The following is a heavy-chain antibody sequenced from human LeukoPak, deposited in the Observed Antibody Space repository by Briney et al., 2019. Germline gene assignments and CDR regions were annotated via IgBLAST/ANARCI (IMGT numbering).Heavy chain of an antibody. CDR1: GFTFGDYT. CDR2: IRSKAYGGTT. Sequence: GRSLRLSCTVSGFTFGDYTMSWFRQAPGKGLEWVGFIRSKAYGGTTEYAASVKGRFTISRDDSKSIAYLQMNSLQSEDTAVYYCTRNMLGIAWFDPWGQGTLVTVSS. J-gene: IGHJ5*02. D-gene: IGHD7-27*01. CDR3: TRNMLGIAWFDP. V-gene: IGHV3-49*03.